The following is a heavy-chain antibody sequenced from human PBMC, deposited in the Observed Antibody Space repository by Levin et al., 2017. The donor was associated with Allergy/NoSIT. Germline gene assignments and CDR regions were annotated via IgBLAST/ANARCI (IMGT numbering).Heavy chain of an antibody. D-gene: IGHD2-15*01. CDR2: ISSSGEPT. CDR3: VRDYCSGGNCYSPFDY. J-gene: IGHJ4*02. V-gene: IGHV3-21*06. CDR1: GFTFSSYS. Sequence: GGSLRLSCAASGFTFSSYSMNWVRQAPGKGLEWVSSISSSGEPTFYTNSLKGRFTISRDNAVNSLYLEMNSLRAEDTAVYYCVRDYCSGGNCYSPFDYWGQGALVTVSS.